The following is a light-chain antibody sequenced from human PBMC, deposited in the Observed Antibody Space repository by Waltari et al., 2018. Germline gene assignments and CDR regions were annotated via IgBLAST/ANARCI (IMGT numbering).Light chain of an antibody. Sequence: SYELTQPPSVSVSLGQMARITCSGAALPKKYAYWYQQKPGQFPVLVINKDSERPSGIPERFSGSSSGTIVTLTISGVQAEDEADYYCLSADSSGTWVFGGGTKLTVL. CDR2: KDS. CDR3: LSADSSGTWV. V-gene: IGLV3-16*01. J-gene: IGLJ3*02. CDR1: ALPKKY.